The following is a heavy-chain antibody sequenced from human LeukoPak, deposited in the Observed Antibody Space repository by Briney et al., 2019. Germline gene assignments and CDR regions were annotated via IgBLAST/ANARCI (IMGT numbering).Heavy chain of an antibody. J-gene: IGHJ4*02. Sequence: SETLSLTCTVSGGSISSGSYYWSWIRQPAGKGLEWIGRIYTSGSTIYNPSLKSRVTISVDTSKNQFSLKLSSVTAADTAVYYCAREISGRMIVVVMRDWGQGTLVTVSS. CDR2: IYTSGST. D-gene: IGHD3-22*01. CDR1: GGSISSGSYY. V-gene: IGHV4-61*02. CDR3: AREISGRMIVVVMRD.